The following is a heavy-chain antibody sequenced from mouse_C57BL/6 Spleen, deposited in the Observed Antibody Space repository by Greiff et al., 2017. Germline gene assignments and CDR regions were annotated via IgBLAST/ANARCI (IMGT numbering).Heavy chain of an antibody. Sequence: EVKVVESGGDLVKPGGSLKLSCAASGFTFSSYGMSWVRQTPDKRLEWVATISSGGSYTYYPDSVKGRFTISRDNAKNTLYLRMSSLKSEDTAMYYCARQIEIPYYFDYWGQGTTLTVYS. V-gene: IGHV5-6*01. CDR3: ARQIEIPYYFDY. CDR2: ISSGGSYT. J-gene: IGHJ2*01. CDR1: GFTFSSYG.